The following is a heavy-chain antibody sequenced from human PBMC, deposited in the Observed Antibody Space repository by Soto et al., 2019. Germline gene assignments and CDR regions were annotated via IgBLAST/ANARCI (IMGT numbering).Heavy chain of an antibody. CDR1: GYSFTSYW. J-gene: IGHJ6*02. D-gene: IGHD5-12*01. V-gene: IGHV5-51*01. Sequence: PGESLKISCKGSGYSFTSYWIGWVRQMPGKGLEWMGIIYPGDSDTRYSPSFQGQVTISADKSISTAYLQWSSLKASDTAMYYCARQLAGYSGYDQYYYGMDVWGQGTTVTVSS. CDR2: IYPGDSDT. CDR3: ARQLAGYSGYDQYYYGMDV.